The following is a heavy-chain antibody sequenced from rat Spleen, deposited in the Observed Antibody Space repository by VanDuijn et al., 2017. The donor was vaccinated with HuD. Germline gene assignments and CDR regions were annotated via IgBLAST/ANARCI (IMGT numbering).Heavy chain of an antibody. CDR2: ISYSGST. V-gene: IGHV3-1*01. CDR3: ARRGYNNYFDY. D-gene: IGHD1-4*01. Sequence: EVQLQESGPGLVKPSQSLSLTCSVTDYSITSNFWGWIRKFPGNKMEWMGYISYSGSTSYHPSLKSRVSITRDTSKNQFFLQVNSVTTEDTATYYCARRGYNNYFDYWGQGVMVTVSS. J-gene: IGHJ2*01. CDR1: DYSITSNF.